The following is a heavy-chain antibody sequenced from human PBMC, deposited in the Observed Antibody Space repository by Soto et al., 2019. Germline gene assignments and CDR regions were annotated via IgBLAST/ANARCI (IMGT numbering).Heavy chain of an antibody. D-gene: IGHD1-26*01. J-gene: IGHJ5*02. CDR1: VFPFGANA. V-gene: IGHV3-23*01. CDR3: ATEMGATQGPFDT. CDR2: LRNTGRRT. Sequence: EVQVLESGGGLVQPGGSLRLSCVVSVFPFGANAMSWVRQAPGKGLEWVSGLRNTGRRTSYADSVKGRFNISRDNSENTVYMQMNSLRVEDTAVYYCATEMGATQGPFDTLGQGNLVTVSS.